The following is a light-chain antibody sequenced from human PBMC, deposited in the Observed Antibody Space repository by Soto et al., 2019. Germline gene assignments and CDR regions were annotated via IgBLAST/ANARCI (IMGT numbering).Light chain of an antibody. CDR3: QQYVTSPLT. J-gene: IGKJ4*01. V-gene: IGKV3-20*01. CDR1: QTLTSSY. CDR2: GSS. Sequence: PGERATLSCRASQTLTSSYLAWYQQKPGQAPRLLIFGSSSRATGIPDRFSGSGSGTDFTLTISRLEPEDFAVYYCQQYVTSPLTFGGGTKVEVK.